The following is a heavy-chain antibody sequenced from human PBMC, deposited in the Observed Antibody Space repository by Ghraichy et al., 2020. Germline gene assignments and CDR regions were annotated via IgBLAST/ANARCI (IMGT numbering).Heavy chain of an antibody. J-gene: IGHJ4*02. V-gene: IGHV3-48*03. CDR2: ISSSGSTI. CDR3: ARSQCYDILTGYCYFDY. D-gene: IGHD3-9*01. CDR1: GFTFSSYE. Sequence: GGSLRLSCAASGFTFSSYEMNWVRQAPGKGLEWVSYISSSGSTIYYADSVKGRFTISRDNAKNSLYLQMNSLRAEDTAVYYCARSQCYDILTGYCYFDYWGQGTLVTVSS.